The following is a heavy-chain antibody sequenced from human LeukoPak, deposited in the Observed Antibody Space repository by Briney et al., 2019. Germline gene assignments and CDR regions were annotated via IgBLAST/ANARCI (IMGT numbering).Heavy chain of an antibody. CDR1: GFIFPTYG. J-gene: IGHJ4*02. CDR3: AKGQRFYGEYYFDY. V-gene: IGHV3-23*01. D-gene: IGHD4-17*01. CDR2: FRGSGVAT. Sequence: PGGSLRLSCAASGFIFPTYGMHWVRQAPGKGLKWVSGFRGSGVATFYADSVKGRFTISRDNSKNTLYLQMNSLRAEDTAVYYCAKGQRFYGEYYFDYWGQGTLVTVSS.